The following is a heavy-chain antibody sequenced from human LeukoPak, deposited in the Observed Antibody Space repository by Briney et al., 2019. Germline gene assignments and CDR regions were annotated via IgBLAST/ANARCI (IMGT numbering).Heavy chain of an antibody. CDR1: GGSISSYY. Sequence: PSETLSLTCTVSGGSISSYYWSWIRQPPGKGLEWIGYIYYSGSTNYNPSLKRRVTISVDTSKNQFSLKLSSVTAAYTAVYYCARTEVRTGWFDPWGQGTLVTVSS. D-gene: IGHD1-14*01. J-gene: IGHJ5*02. CDR3: ARTEVRTGWFDP. V-gene: IGHV4-59*01. CDR2: IYYSGST.